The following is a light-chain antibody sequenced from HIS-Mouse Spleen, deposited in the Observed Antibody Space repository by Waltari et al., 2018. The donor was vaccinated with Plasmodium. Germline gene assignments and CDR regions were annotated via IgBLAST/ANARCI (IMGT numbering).Light chain of an antibody. CDR2: GKN. CDR3: NSRDSSGNHVV. CDR1: SLRSYY. V-gene: IGLV3-19*01. Sequence: SSELTQDPAVSVALGQTVRIPCQGDSLRSYYASWYQQKPGQAPVLVHYGKNNRPSGIPDRFSGSSSGNTASLTITGAQAEDEADYYCNSRDSSGNHVVFGGGTKLTVL. J-gene: IGLJ2*01.